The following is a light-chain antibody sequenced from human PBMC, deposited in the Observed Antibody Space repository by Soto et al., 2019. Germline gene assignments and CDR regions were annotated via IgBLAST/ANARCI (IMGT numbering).Light chain of an antibody. V-gene: IGLV2-14*01. Sequence: QSALTQPASVSGSPGQSITISCTGTSSDVGTYNYVSWYQHHPGKAPKLIIYEVSNRPSGVSNRFSGSKSGSTASLTISGLQAEDETDYYCSSYTSSSLYVFGTGTKVTVL. CDR2: EVS. J-gene: IGLJ1*01. CDR1: SSDVGTYNY. CDR3: SSYTSSSLYV.